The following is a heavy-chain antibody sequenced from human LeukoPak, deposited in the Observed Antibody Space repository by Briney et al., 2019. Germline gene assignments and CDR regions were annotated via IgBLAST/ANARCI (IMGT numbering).Heavy chain of an antibody. V-gene: IGHV3-33*01. D-gene: IGHD6-13*01. CDR1: GFTFSSYG. Sequence: GGSLRLSCAASGFTFSSYGMHWVGPVQGKGRGWGAVIWYDGSNKYYADSVKGRFTISRDNSKNTLYLQMNSLRAEDTAVYYCAREGYRGSSGPPHFDSWGQGTLVTVSS. CDR2: IWYDGSNK. J-gene: IGHJ4*02. CDR3: AREGYRGSSGPPHFDS.